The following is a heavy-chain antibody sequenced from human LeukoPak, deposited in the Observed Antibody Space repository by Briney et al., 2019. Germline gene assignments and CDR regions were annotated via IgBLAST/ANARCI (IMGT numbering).Heavy chain of an antibody. Sequence: TSETLSLTCAVYGGSFSGYYWSWIRQPPGKGLEWIGEINHSGSTNYNPSLKSRVTISVDTSKNQFSLKLGSVTAADTAVYYCARGSRGSSSWYRLWFWFDPWGQGTLVTVSS. CDR1: GGSFSGYY. V-gene: IGHV4-34*01. CDR2: INHSGST. J-gene: IGHJ5*02. CDR3: ARGSRGSSSWYRLWFWFDP. D-gene: IGHD6-13*01.